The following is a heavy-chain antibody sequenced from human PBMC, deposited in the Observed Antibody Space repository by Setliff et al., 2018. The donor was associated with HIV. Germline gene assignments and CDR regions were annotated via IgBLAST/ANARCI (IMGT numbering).Heavy chain of an antibody. Sequence: GASVKVSCKASGFTFNHYALSWVRQAPGQRPEWMGGTIPMSDIPNYAQNFQGRVTITADHSTTTTYMELSSLSSEDTAVYYCVRVGPWYYGRSGYLASWDYWGQRTQVTVSS. D-gene: IGHD3-22*01. J-gene: IGHJ4*02. V-gene: IGHV1-69*10. CDR2: TIPMSDIP. CDR1: GFTFNHYA. CDR3: VRVGPWYYGRSGYLASWDY.